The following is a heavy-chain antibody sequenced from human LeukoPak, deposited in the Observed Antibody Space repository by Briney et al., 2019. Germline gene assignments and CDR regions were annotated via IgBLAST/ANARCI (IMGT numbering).Heavy chain of an antibody. CDR2: IYYSGST. Sequence: PSETLSLTCTVSGDSISRGGSYWSWIRQHPGKGLEWIGFIYYSGSTYYNPSLTSRVTLSVDTSKNQFSLKLCSVTAAGPAVLYCARGSRAGLLWFGELLWGQGTLVTVSS. J-gene: IGHJ4*02. D-gene: IGHD3-10*01. CDR3: ARGSRAGLLWFGELL. CDR1: GDSISRGGSY. V-gene: IGHV4-31*03.